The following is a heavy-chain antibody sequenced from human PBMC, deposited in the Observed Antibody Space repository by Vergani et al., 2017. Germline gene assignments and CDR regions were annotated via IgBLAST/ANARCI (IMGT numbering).Heavy chain of an antibody. CDR2: IYYSGST. Sequence: QLQLQESGPGLVKPSETLSLTCTVSGGSISSSSYYWGWIRQPPGKGLEWIGSIYYSGSTYYNPSLKSRVTISVDTSKNQFSLKLSSVTAADTAVYYCARGSFLRTPPKYNYYHYMDVWGKGTTVTVSS. CDR1: GGSISSSSYY. D-gene: IGHD2/OR15-2a*01. V-gene: IGHV4-39*07. CDR3: ARGSFLRTPPKYNYYHYMDV. J-gene: IGHJ6*03.